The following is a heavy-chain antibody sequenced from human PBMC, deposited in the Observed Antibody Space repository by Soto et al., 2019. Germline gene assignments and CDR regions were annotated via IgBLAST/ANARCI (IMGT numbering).Heavy chain of an antibody. Sequence: EVQLVESGGGLVKPGGSLRLSCAASGFSFSNGWMSWVRQAPGKGLEWVGSIKSKIDGGTTDYAAHVKGRFTISRDDSKNTLYLQMHSVQTEDTAVYYCSTDEWEGGQGTLVTVSS. J-gene: IGHJ4*02. CDR1: GFSFSNGW. CDR2: IKSKIDGGTT. V-gene: IGHV3-15*05. D-gene: IGHD1-26*01. CDR3: STDEWE.